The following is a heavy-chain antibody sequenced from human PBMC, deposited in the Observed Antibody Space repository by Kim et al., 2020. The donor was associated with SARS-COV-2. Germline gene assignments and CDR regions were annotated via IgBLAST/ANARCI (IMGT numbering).Heavy chain of an antibody. D-gene: IGHD5-12*01. CDR2: IYYSGST. J-gene: IGHJ3*02. Sequence: SETLSLTCTVSGFSVTSSIHYWAWIRQPPGKGLEWIGSIYYSGSTFYNPSLKSRVTIAVDTSKNQFSLKLSSVTAADTAVYYCAKYPVDHCAVDIWGQGT. CDR1: GFSVTSSIHY. CDR3: AKYPVDHCAVDI. V-gene: IGHV4-39*01.